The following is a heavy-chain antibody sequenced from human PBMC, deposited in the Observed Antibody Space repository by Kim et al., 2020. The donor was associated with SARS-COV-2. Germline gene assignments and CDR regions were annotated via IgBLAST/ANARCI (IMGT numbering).Heavy chain of an antibody. D-gene: IGHD3-9*01. CDR3: TRVSARSDILTGPLDY. CDR2: IRSKAYGGRI. J-gene: IGHJ4*02. V-gene: IGHV3-49*03. Sequence: GGSLRLSCTASGFTFGDYTMNWFRQAPGKGVDWVGCIRSKAYGGRIEYAASVKGRFTISRDDSKSIAYLQMNSLKTEDTAMYFCTRVSARSDILTGPLDYCGQGTLVTVSS. CDR1: GFTFGDYT.